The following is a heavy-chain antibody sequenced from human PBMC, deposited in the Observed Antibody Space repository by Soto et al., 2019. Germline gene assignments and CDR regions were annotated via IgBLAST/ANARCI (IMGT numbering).Heavy chain of an antibody. CDR3: ATQYVSGSTHFDY. J-gene: IGHJ4*02. Sequence: QVQLVQSGAEVKKPGSSVRLSCTASGDTFSFYTISWVRQSPGQGPEWMGRIIPMVGMADYPQQFQGIVTISTDTSTSTAYMLLRSLRSEDTAVYFCATQYVSGSTHFDYWGQGTLVTVSS. V-gene: IGHV1-69*02. D-gene: IGHD3-10*01. CDR1: GDTFSFYT. CDR2: IIPMVGMA.